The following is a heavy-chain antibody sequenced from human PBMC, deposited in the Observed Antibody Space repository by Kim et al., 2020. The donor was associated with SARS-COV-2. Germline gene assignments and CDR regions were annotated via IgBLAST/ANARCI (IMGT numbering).Heavy chain of an antibody. V-gene: IGHV3-30*18. Sequence: GGSLRLSCAASGFTFSSYGMHWVRQAPGKGLEWVAVISYDGSNKYYADSVKGRFTISRDNSKNTLYLQMNSLRAEDTAVYYCAKDGYGDYVAGGWFDPWG. CDR3: AKDGYGDYVAGGWFDP. D-gene: IGHD4-17*01. J-gene: IGHJ5*02. CDR2: ISYDGSNK. CDR1: GFTFSSYG.